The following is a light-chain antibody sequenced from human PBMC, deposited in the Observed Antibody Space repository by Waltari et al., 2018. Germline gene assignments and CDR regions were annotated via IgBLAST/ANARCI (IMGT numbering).Light chain of an antibody. Sequence: DIVMTQSPDSLAVSLGERATINCKSSQSVLYSSNNKNYLTWYQQKPGQPPKLLIYWASTQESGVPDRFSGSASGTDFTLTISSLQAEDVAVYYCQQYYSAPYTFGQGTKLEIK. CDR1: QSVLYSSNNKNY. V-gene: IGKV4-1*01. CDR3: QQYYSAPYT. J-gene: IGKJ2*01. CDR2: WAS.